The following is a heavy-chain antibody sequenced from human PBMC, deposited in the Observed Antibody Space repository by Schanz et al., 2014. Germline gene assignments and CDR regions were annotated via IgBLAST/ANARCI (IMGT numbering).Heavy chain of an antibody. J-gene: IGHJ5*02. D-gene: IGHD3-10*01. Sequence: EAQVVESGGGLVKPGGSLRLSCVASGFTFSNAWMNWVRQGPGNRLEWVGRIKSRFDGGTTDYAAPVKGRFIISRDDSRNTLYLQMSGLKTEDTAVYYCSTTPNFYASGTYSWFDPWGQGTRVTVSS. CDR3: STTPNFYASGTYSWFDP. CDR1: GFTFSNAW. V-gene: IGHV3-15*01. CDR2: IKSRFDGGTT.